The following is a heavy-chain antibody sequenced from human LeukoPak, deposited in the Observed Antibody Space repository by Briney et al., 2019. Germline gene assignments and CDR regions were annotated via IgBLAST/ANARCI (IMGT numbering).Heavy chain of an antibody. V-gene: IGHV4-59*01. CDR1: GGSISSYY. Sequence: SETLSLTCTVSGGSISSYYWSCIRQPPGKGLEWIGYIYYSGSTNYNPSLKSRVTISVDTSKNQFSLKLSSVTAADTGVYYCASSTVTYPNDAFDIWGQGTMVTVSS. D-gene: IGHD4-17*01. CDR2: IYYSGST. CDR3: ASSTVTYPNDAFDI. J-gene: IGHJ3*02.